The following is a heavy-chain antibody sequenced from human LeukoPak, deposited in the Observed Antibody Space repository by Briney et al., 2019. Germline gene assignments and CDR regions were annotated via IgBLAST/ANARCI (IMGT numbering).Heavy chain of an antibody. Sequence: GGSLRLSCAASGFTFSSYAMHWVRQAPGKGLEWVAVISYDGSNKYYADSVKGRFTISRDNSKNTLYLQMNSLRAEDTAVYYCARDPLGSYDILTRGHFDYWGQGTLVTVSS. V-gene: IGHV3-30*04. CDR1: GFTFSSYA. D-gene: IGHD3-9*01. J-gene: IGHJ4*02. CDR3: ARDPLGSYDILTRGHFDY. CDR2: ISYDGSNK.